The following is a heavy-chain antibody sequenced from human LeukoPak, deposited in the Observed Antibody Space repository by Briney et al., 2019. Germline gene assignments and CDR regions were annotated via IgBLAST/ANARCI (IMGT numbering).Heavy chain of an antibody. D-gene: IGHD5-18*01. J-gene: IGHJ4*02. CDR2: ISSSGSTI. CDR3: ARDLEYNYGFDY. CDR1: GFTFSSYS. Sequence: PGGSLRLSCAASGFTFSSYSMNWVRQAPGKGLEWVSYISSSGSTIYYADSMKGRFTISRDNAKNSLYLQMDSLRAEDTAVYFRARDLEYNYGFDYWGQGTLVTVSS. V-gene: IGHV3-48*01.